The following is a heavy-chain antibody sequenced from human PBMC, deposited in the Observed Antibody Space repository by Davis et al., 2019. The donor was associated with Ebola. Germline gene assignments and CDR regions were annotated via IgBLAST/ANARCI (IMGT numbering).Heavy chain of an antibody. D-gene: IGHD3-10*01. J-gene: IGHJ5*02. CDR2: ISAYNGNT. CDR3: ARGVTMVRGVDRFDP. V-gene: IGHV1-18*01. Sequence: ASVKVSCKASGYTFTSYGISWVRQAPGQGLEWMGWISAYNGNTNYAQKLQGRVTMTIDTSTSTAYMELRSLRSDDTAVYYCARGVTMVRGVDRFDPWGQGTLVTVSS. CDR1: GYTFTSYG.